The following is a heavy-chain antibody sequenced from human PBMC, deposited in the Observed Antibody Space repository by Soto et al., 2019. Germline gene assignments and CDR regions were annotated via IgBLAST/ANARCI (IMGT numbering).Heavy chain of an antibody. CDR3: AALNNHKRDWEGSYFYELDV. J-gene: IGHJ6*02. V-gene: IGHV4-39*01. D-gene: IGHD1-26*01. Sequence: SLETLSLTCAVSGASISSGNYYWGWIRQPPGKGLEWIGNIYYSRNTYYNPSLKSRVIVSVDPSKNQFSLTLSSVTAADAAIYYCAALNNHKRDWEGSYFYELDVWGHGTTVTVSS. CDR1: GASISSGNYY. CDR2: IYYSRNT.